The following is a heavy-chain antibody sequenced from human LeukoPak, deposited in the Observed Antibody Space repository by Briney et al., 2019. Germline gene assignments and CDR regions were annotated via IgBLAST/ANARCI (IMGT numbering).Heavy chain of an antibody. V-gene: IGHV4-4*07. CDR1: GGSISSYY. Sequence: SETLSLTCTVSGGSISSYYWSWIRQPAGKGLEGIGRIYTSGSTNYNPSLKSRVTMSVDTSKNQFSLKLSSVTAADTAVYYCAREFLSYYDSSGYYYGWYFDLWGRGTLVTVSS. J-gene: IGHJ2*01. CDR2: IYTSGST. D-gene: IGHD3-22*01. CDR3: AREFLSYYDSSGYYYGWYFDL.